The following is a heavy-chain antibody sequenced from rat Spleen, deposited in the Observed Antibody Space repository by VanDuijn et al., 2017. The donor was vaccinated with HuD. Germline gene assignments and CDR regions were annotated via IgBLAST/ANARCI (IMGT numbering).Heavy chain of an antibody. V-gene: IGHV5-19*01. CDR1: GFTFSNYG. CDR2: ISPSGGNT. Sequence: EVQLVESGGGLVQPGRSLKLSCAASGFTFSNYGMHWIRQAPTKGLEWVASISPSGGNTYCRDSVKGRFTISRDNAKNTLYLQMDSLRSEDTATYYCTTGLQWGQGVMVTVSS. D-gene: IGHD1-1*01. CDR3: TTGLQ. J-gene: IGHJ2*01.